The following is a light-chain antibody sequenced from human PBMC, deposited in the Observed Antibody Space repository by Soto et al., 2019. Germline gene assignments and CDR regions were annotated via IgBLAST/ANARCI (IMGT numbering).Light chain of an antibody. V-gene: IGKV3-20*01. CDR1: QSVSNNY. J-gene: IGKJ3*01. CDR2: GAS. Sequence: EIVLTQSPGTLSLSPGERATLSCRASQSVSNNYLAWYQQKPGQARRLLISGASNRDTGIPDRFSGSGSGTDFTLAISRLEPEDFAVYYCQQYGTSPFTFGPGTKVDLK. CDR3: QQYGTSPFT.